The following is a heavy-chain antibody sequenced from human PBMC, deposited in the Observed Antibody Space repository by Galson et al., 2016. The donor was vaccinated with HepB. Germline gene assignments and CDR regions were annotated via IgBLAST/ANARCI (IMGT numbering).Heavy chain of an antibody. V-gene: IGHV5-51*01. CDR2: IYSGDSDT. J-gene: IGHJ3*02. CDR1: GYSFTSYW. CDR3: ARHEGSSTDTFDI. Sequence: QSGAEVKKPGESLKISCKGSGYSFTSYWIGWVRQMPGKGLEWMGIIYSGDSDTRYSPSFHGQVTISADKSISTAYVQWSSLKASDTAMYYCARHEGSSTDTFDIWGQGTMVTVSS. D-gene: IGHD2-2*01.